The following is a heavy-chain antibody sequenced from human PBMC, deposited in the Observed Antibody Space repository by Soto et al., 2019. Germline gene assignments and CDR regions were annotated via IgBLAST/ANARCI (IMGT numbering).Heavy chain of an antibody. CDR3: ARRYCSGGACYSAFDY. V-gene: IGHV3-74*01. CDR1: GFIFSSYW. D-gene: IGHD2-15*01. J-gene: IGHJ4*02. CDR2: INSDGSGT. Sequence: GGSLRLSCAASGFIFSSYWMHWVRQAPGKGLVWVSRINSDGSGTGYADSVKGRFTISRDNAKNTLFLQMDSLRVEDTAVYYCARRYCSGGACYSAFDYWGQGALVTVSS.